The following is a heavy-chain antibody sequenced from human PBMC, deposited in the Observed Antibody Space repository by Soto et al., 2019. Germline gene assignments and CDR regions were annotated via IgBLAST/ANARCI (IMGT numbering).Heavy chain of an antibody. V-gene: IGHV4-30-4*01. CDR1: GGSISSGDYY. J-gene: IGHJ5*02. CDR2: IYYSGST. CDR3: ARAPYRTHTVTTSGWFDP. Sequence: SETLSLTCTVSGGSISSGDYYWSWIRQPPGKGLEWIGYIYYSGSTYYNPSLKSRVTISVDTSKNQFSLKLSSVTAADTAVYYCARAPYRTHTVTTSGWFDPWGQGTLVTVSS. D-gene: IGHD4-17*01.